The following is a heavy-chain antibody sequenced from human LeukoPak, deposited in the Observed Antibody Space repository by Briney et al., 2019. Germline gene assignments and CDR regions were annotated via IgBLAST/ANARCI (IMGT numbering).Heavy chain of an antibody. D-gene: IGHD3-22*01. CDR3: ARNFYDSSGYYYVRIDFDY. Sequence: GGSLRLSCAASGFTFSDYYMSWIRQAPGKGLEWVSYISSSGSTIYYADSVEGRFTISRDNAKNSLYLQMNSLRAEDTAVYYCARNFYDSSGYYYVRIDFDYWGQGTLVTVSS. CDR1: GFTFSDYY. J-gene: IGHJ4*02. CDR2: ISSSGSTI. V-gene: IGHV3-11*01.